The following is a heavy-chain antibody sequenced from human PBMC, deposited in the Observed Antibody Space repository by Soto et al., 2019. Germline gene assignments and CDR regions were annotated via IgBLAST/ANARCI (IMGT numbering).Heavy chain of an antibody. Sequence: ASVKVSCKASGYTFSIYGINWVRQAPGQGLEWMGWTRHNNGNTKYAQNLQGRVTMTTDTSTSTAYMELRSLRPDDTAVYYCVRDLDGSGSYYTDYWGQGTLVTVSS. CDR1: GYTFSIYG. CDR3: VRDLDGSGSYYTDY. V-gene: IGHV1-18*01. D-gene: IGHD3-10*01. CDR2: TRHNNGNT. J-gene: IGHJ4*02.